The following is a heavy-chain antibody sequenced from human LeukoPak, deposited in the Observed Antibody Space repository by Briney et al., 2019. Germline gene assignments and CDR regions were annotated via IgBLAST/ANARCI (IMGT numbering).Heavy chain of an antibody. V-gene: IGHV1-69*05. Sequence: SVKVSCKASGGTFSSYAISWVRQAPGQGLEWMGGIIPIFGTANYAQKFQGRVTMTRDTSTSTVYMELSSLRSEDTAVYYCARGYPFTTGGDYWGQGTLVTVSS. CDR3: ARGYPFTTGGDY. CDR2: IIPIFGTA. D-gene: IGHD4-17*01. CDR1: GGTFSSYA. J-gene: IGHJ4*02.